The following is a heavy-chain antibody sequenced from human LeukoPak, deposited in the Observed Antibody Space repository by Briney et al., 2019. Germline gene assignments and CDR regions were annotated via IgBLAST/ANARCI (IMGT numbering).Heavy chain of an antibody. V-gene: IGHV1-69*06. Sequence: GASVKVSCKASGGTFSSYAISWVRQAPGQGLEWMGGIIPIFGTANYAQKFRGRVTITADKSTRTAYMELRSLRSDDTAVYYCARHRLHRLYYDSSGYYHDAFDIWGQGTMVTVSS. CDR3: ARHRLHRLYYDSSGYYHDAFDI. J-gene: IGHJ3*02. CDR2: IIPIFGTA. CDR1: GGTFSSYA. D-gene: IGHD3-22*01.